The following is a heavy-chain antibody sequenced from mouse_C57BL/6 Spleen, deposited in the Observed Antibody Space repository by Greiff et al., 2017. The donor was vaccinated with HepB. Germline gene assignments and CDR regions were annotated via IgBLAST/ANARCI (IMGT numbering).Heavy chain of an antibody. CDR2: INPSSGYT. CDR1: GYTFTSYT. CDR3: ARYYYGSSYDY. V-gene: IGHV1-4*01. J-gene: IGHJ2*01. D-gene: IGHD1-1*01. Sequence: VQLQQSGAELARPGASVKMSCKASGYTFTSYTMHWVKQRPGQGLEWIGYINPSSGYTKYNQKFKDKATLTADKSSSTAYMQLSSLTSEDSAVYSCARYYYGSSYDYWGQGTTLTVSS.